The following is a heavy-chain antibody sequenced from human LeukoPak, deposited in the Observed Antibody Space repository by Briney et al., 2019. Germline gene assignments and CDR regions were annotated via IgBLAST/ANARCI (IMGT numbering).Heavy chain of an antibody. CDR1: GFTFSSYG. CDR2: IWYDGSNK. J-gene: IGHJ4*02. V-gene: IGHV3-33*01. D-gene: IGHD5-18*01. Sequence: GGSLRLSCAASGFTFSSYGMHWVRQAPGKGLEWVAVIWYDGSNKYYADSVKGRFTISRDNSKNTLYLQMNSLRPEDTAVYYCARDTGLGYSYGSLFDYWGQGTLVTVSS. CDR3: ARDTGLGYSYGSLFDY.